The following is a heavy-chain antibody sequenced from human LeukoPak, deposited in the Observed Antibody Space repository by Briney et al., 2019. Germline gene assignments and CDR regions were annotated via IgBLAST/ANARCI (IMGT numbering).Heavy chain of an antibody. CDR3: ARDSSSIAAAGEFDP. J-gene: IGHJ5*02. D-gene: IGHD6-13*01. CDR1: GFTFSSNY. V-gene: IGHV3-66*02. Sequence: GGSLRLSCAASGFTFSSNYMSWVRQAPGKGLEWVSVIYSGGSTYYADSVKGRFTISRDNSKNTLYLQMNSLRAEDTAVYYCARDSSSIAAAGEFDPWGQGTLVTVSS. CDR2: IYSGGST.